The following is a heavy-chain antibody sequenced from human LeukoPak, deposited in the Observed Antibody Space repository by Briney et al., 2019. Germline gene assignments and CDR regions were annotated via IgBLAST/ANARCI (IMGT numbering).Heavy chain of an antibody. J-gene: IGHJ3*02. V-gene: IGHV3-49*04. CDR3: TRDPRGRDLPDAFDI. Sequence: GGSLRLSCTGSGFTFGDYAITWVRQAPGKGLEWLGFIRSTTYTGTTDYAASVKGRFSISRDDSKSIAYLQMNSLKTEDTAVYYCTRDPRGRDLPDAFDIWGQGTMVTVSS. CDR2: IRSTTYTGTT. D-gene: IGHD1-26*01. CDR1: GFTFGDYA.